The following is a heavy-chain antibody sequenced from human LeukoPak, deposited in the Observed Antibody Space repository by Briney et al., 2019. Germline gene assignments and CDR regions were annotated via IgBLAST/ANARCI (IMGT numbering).Heavy chain of an antibody. CDR3: AREGRPNAFDI. CDR2: IKQDGSAK. CDR1: GFAFGDFW. V-gene: IGHV3-7*01. Sequence: GGSLRLSCAASGFAFGDFWMSWVRQTPGKGLESVATIKQDGSAKEYVDSVKGRFTISRDNAKESLYLQMNNLRTDDTGVYYCAREGRPNAFDIWGQGTMVTVSS. J-gene: IGHJ3*02.